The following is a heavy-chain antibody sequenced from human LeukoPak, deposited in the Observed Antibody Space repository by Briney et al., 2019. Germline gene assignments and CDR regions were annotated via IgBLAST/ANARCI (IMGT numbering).Heavy chain of an antibody. Sequence: GGSLRLSCAASGFTFSSYGMHWVRQAPGKGLEWVAVISYDGSNKYYADSVKGRFTISRDNSKNTLYLQMNSLRAEDTAVYYCAKAPLRYGMDVWGQGTTVTVSS. V-gene: IGHV3-30*18. CDR2: ISYDGSNK. CDR1: GFTFSSYG. CDR3: AKAPLRYGMDV. D-gene: IGHD3-10*01. J-gene: IGHJ6*02.